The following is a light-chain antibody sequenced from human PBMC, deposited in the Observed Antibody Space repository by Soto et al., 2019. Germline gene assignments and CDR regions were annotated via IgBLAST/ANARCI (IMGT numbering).Light chain of an antibody. CDR3: SSYAGNTKGV. Sequence: QSALTQPPSASGSPGQSVTISCTGTSSDVGGYDYVSWYQQHPGKAPKLVIFEVSKRPSGVPDRFSGSKSGNTASLTVSGLQAEDEADYYCSSYAGNTKGVFGTGTKLTVL. J-gene: IGLJ1*01. CDR1: SSDVGGYDY. V-gene: IGLV2-8*01. CDR2: EVS.